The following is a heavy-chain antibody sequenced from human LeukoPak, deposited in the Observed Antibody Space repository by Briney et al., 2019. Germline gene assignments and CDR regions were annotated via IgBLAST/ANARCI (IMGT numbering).Heavy chain of an antibody. D-gene: IGHD3-10*01. J-gene: IGHJ4*02. V-gene: IGHV4-61*03. CDR3: ARPQNYYGSGDY. CDR1: GDSVSNGNYY. CDR2: IYYTGKT. Sequence: SETLSLTCTVSGDSVSNGNYYWSWLRQPPGKALEWIGYIYYTGKTYYNPSLEGRVTILVDTSRNHFSVKLSSVTAADTAVYYCARPQNYYGSGDYWSQGTLVTVPS.